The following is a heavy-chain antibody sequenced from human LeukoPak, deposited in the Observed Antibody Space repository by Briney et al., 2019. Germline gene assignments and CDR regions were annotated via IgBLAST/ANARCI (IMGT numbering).Heavy chain of an antibody. V-gene: IGHV1-46*01. CDR3: ARDEVVAATPIN. CDR1: GYTLSDNY. Sequence: ASVKVSCRASGYTLSDNYLHWVRQAPGQGLEWMGIINPSGGSTSYAQKFQGRVTMTRDMSTSTVYLELSSLRSEDTAVYYCARDEVVAATPINWGQGTLVTVSS. CDR2: INPSGGST. J-gene: IGHJ4*02. D-gene: IGHD2-15*01.